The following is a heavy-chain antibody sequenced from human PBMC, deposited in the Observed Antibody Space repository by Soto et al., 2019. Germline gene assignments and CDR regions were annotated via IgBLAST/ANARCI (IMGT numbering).Heavy chain of an antibody. J-gene: IGHJ4*02. V-gene: IGHV4-31*03. CDR2: IYYSGST. CDR3: ARVKAAPLRSHFDY. CDR1: GGSISSGGYY. Sequence: SETLSLTCTVSGGSISSGGYYWSWIRQHPGKGLEWIGYIYYSGSTYYNPSLKSRVTISVDTSKNQFSLKLSSVTAADTAVYYCARVKAAPLRSHFDYWGQGTLVTVSS. D-gene: IGHD6-6*01.